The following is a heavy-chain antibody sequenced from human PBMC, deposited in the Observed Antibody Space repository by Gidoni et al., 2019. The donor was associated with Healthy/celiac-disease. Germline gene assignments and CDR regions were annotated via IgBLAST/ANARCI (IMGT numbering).Heavy chain of an antibody. J-gene: IGHJ6*02. CDR2: IWYDGSNK. CDR1: GFTFSSYG. CDR3: ARDRGDFVMDV. V-gene: IGHV3-33*01. Sequence: QVQLVESGGGVVQPGRSLRLSCAAAGFTFSSYGMHWVRQAPGKGLEWVAVIWYDGSNKYYADSVKGRFTISRDNSKNTLYLQMNSLRAEDTAVYYCARDRGDFVMDVWGQGTTVTVSS.